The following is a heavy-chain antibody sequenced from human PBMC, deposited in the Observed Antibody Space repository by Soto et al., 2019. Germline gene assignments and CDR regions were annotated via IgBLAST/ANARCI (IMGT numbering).Heavy chain of an antibody. CDR3: ARGGKWGMTTVTHNPRYYYYGMDV. D-gene: IGHD4-4*01. CDR1: GGTCSSYA. J-gene: IGHJ6*02. V-gene: IGHV1-69*06. CDR2: IVPIFGRA. Sequence: SSVKVACKASGGTCSSYAVIWLRQAPGQGLEWMGVIVPIFGRANYAQKFQGRVTITAYKSTSTAYMELSSLRSEETAVYYCARGGKWGMTTVTHNPRYYYYGMDVWGPGTTVTVSS.